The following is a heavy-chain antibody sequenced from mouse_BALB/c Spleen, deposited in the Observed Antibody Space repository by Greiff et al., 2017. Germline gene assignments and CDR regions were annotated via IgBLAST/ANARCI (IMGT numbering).Heavy chain of an antibody. D-gene: IGHD1-2*01. CDR1: GYTFTSYY. CDR2: IYPGNVNT. V-gene: IGHV1S56*01. CDR3: AIATATHWYFDV. Sequence: QVQLQQSGPELVKPGASVRISCKASGYTFTSYYIHWVKQRPGQGLEWIGWIYPGNVNTKYNEKFKGKATLTADKSSSTAYMQLSSLTSEDSAVYFYAIATATHWYFDVWGAGTTVTVSA. J-gene: IGHJ1*01.